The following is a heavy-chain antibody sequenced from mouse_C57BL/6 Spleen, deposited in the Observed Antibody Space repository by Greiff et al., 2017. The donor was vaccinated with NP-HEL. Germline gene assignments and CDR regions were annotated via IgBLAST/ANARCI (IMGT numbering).Heavy chain of an antibody. D-gene: IGHD2-3*01. Sequence: QVQLKQSGPELVKPGASVKISCKASGYAFSSSWMNWVKQRPGRGLEWIGRIYPGDGDTNYNGKCKGKATLTADKSSSTAYMQLSSLTSEDSAVYFCARCNDGYYSDYLSQGTTLTVSS. CDR1: GYAFSSSW. CDR2: IYPGDGDT. V-gene: IGHV1-82*01. CDR3: ARCNDGYYSDY. J-gene: IGHJ2*01.